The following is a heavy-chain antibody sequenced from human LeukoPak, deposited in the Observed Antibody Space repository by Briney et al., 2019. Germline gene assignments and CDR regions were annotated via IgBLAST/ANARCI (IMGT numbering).Heavy chain of an antibody. CDR3: ARVLYSSSSGWFDP. J-gene: IGHJ5*02. CDR2: INWNGGST. V-gene: IGHV3-20*04. Sequence: GGSLRLSCAASGFTFDDYGMSWVRQAPGKGLEWVSGINWNGGSTGYADSVKGRFTISRDNAKNSLYLQMNSLRAEDTALYYCARVLYSSSSGWFDPWGQGTLDTVSS. D-gene: IGHD6-6*01. CDR1: GFTFDDYG.